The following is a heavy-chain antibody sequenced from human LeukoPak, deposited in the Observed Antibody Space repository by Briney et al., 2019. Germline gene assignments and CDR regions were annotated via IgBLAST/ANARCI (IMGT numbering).Heavy chain of an antibody. CDR1: GGTFSSYA. V-gene: IGHV1-69*04. J-gene: IGHJ5*02. D-gene: IGHD2-15*01. CDR2: IIPILGIA. CDR3: ARGDLGYCSGVSCPRFDP. Sequence: SVKVSCKASGGTFSSYAISWVRQAPGQGLEWMGRIIPILGIANYAQKFQGRVTITADKSTSTAYVELSSLRSEDTAVYYCARGDLGYCSGVSCPRFDPWGQGTLVTVSS.